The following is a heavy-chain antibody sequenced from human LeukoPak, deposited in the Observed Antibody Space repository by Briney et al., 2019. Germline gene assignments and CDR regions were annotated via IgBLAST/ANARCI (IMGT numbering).Heavy chain of an antibody. J-gene: IGHJ5*02. Sequence: GGSLRLSCAASGFTFSTYWINWVRQAPGKGLEWVAVINQDGSEQYYVNSVKGRFTISRDNAKNSLYLQMNSLRAEDTAVHYCARDVTVTNWLGPWGQGTLVTVSS. CDR2: INQDGSEQ. CDR1: GFTFSTYW. CDR3: ARDVTVTNWLGP. V-gene: IGHV3-7*01. D-gene: IGHD4-11*01.